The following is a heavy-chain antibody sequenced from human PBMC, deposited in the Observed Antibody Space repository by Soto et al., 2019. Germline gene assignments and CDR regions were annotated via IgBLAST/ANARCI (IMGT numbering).Heavy chain of an antibody. Sequence: GGSLRLSCAASGFTFSSYWMHWVRQAPGKGLVWVSRINSDGSSTSYADSVKGRFTISRDNAKNTLYLQMNSLRAEDTAVYYCATDMRWDLLFSYWGQGTLVTVSS. CDR2: INSDGSST. CDR3: ATDMRWDLLFSY. J-gene: IGHJ4*02. CDR1: GFTFSSYW. D-gene: IGHD1-26*01. V-gene: IGHV3-74*01.